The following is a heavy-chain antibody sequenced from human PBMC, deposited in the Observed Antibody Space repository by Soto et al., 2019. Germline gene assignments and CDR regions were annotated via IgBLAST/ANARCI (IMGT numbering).Heavy chain of an antibody. CDR3: ARVRAAGRPYYYYYTDV. CDR2: ISAYNGNT. D-gene: IGHD6-13*01. V-gene: IGHV1-18*01. J-gene: IGHJ6*03. Sequence: ASVKVSCKASGYTFTSYGISWVRQAPGQGLEWMGWISAYNGNTNYAQKLQGRVTMTTDTSTSTAYMELRSLRSDDTAVYYCARVRAAGRPYYYYYTDVWGKGTTVTVSS. CDR1: GYTFTSYG.